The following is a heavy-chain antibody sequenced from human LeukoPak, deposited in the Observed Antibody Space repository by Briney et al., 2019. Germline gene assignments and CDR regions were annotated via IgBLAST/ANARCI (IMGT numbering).Heavy chain of an antibody. D-gene: IGHD2-8*01. J-gene: IGHJ6*03. CDR2: ISSSGSS. CDR3: ARDHPTPNAGYMDV. V-gene: IGHV4-61*02. Sequence: SETLSLTCTVSGDSINSDSYYWTWIRQPAGKGLEWIGRISSSGSSNYNPSLKGRLTISVDTSKNQFSLKLTSVTAADTSVYYCARDHPTPNAGYMDVWGKGTTVTVSS. CDR1: GDSINSDSYY.